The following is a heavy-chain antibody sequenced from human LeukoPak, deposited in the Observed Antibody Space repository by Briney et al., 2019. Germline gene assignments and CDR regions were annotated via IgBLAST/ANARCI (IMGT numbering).Heavy chain of an antibody. CDR1: GYSISSGYY. Sequence: SETLSLTCTVSGYSISSGYYWGWIRQPPGKGLEWIGSIYHSGSTYYNPSLKSRVTISVDASKNQFSLKLSSVTAADTAVYYCARVGAAAGPGSAFDYWGQGTLVTVSS. CDR2: IYHSGST. CDR3: ARVGAAAGPGSAFDY. D-gene: IGHD6-13*01. V-gene: IGHV4-38-2*02. J-gene: IGHJ4*02.